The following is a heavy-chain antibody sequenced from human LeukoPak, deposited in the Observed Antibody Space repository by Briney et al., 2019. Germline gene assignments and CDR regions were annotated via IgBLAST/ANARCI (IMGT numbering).Heavy chain of an antibody. D-gene: IGHD4-17*01. V-gene: IGHV3-30*18. CDR3: AKATVTRGGYYYYGMDV. Sequence: GGSLRLSCAASGFTFSGYGMHWVRQAPGKGLEWVAVISYDGSNKYYADSVKGRFTISRDNSKNTLYLQMNSLRAEDTAVYYCAKATVTRGGYYYYGMDVWGQGTTVTVSS. J-gene: IGHJ6*02. CDR1: GFTFSGYG. CDR2: ISYDGSNK.